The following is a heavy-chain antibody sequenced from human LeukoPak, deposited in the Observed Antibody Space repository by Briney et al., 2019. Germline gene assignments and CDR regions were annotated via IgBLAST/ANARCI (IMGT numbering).Heavy chain of an antibody. D-gene: IGHD4-17*01. CDR3: ARAFHGDYLFDY. Sequence: ASVKVSCKASGYTFSLYDINWVRQATGQGLEWMGWMNPNSGNTGYAQKFQGRVTMTRNTSITTAYMELSSLRSEDTAVYYCARAFHGDYLFDYWGQGTLVTVSS. CDR2: MNPNSGNT. CDR1: GYTFSLYD. J-gene: IGHJ4*02. V-gene: IGHV1-8*01.